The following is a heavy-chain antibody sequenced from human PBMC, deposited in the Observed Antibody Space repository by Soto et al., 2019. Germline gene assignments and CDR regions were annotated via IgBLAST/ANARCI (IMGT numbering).Heavy chain of an antibody. CDR1: GFTSSSYG. CDR3: AKSFIEAAGKEGYFDY. V-gene: IGHV3-30*18. CDR2: ISYDGSNK. D-gene: IGHD6-13*01. Sequence: PGGSLRLSCAASGFTSSSYGMHWVRQAPGKGLEWVAVISYDGSNKYYADSVKGRFTISRGNSKNTLYLQMNSLRAEDTAVYYCAKSFIEAAGKEGYFDYWGQGTLVTVSS. J-gene: IGHJ4*02.